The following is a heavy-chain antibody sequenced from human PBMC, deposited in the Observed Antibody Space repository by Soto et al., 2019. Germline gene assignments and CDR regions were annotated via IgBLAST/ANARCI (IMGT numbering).Heavy chain of an antibody. Sequence: PGVSLRLSCAASGFVFSDFQFNCVRQAPGGGLEWLSSITGTSAFTEYAESIEGRFTISRDNPNKLLFLHMDNLRPEDTAVYYCARDNLAFQGAFDLWGQGTLVTVSS. D-gene: IGHD3-16*01. CDR1: GFVFSDFQ. CDR2: ITGTSAFT. CDR3: ARDNLAFQGAFDL. V-gene: IGHV3-21*01. J-gene: IGHJ4*02.